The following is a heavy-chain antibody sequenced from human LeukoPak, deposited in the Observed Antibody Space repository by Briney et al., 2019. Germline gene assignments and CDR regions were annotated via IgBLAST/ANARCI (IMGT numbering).Heavy chain of an antibody. J-gene: IGHJ6*04. CDR2: IYTSGST. D-gene: IGHD3-3*01. V-gene: IGHV4-61*02. CDR3: ARDRAPFWSDV. Sequence: TPSETLSLTCTVSGGSISSGSYYWSWIRQPAGKGLEWIGRIYTSGSTNYNPSLKSRVTISVDTSKNQFSLKLSSVTAADTAVYYCARDRAPFWSDVWGKGTTVTISS. CDR1: GGSISSGSYY.